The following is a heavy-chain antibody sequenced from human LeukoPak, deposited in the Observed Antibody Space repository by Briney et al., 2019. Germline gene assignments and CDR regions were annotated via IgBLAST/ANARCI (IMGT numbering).Heavy chain of an antibody. CDR3: ARRGVVYNDTGFYYPIFDY. J-gene: IGHJ4*02. CDR2: IYSSGNT. Sequence: PSETLSLICTVSGDSLSGYYWSWIRQPAGKGLEWIGRIYSSGNTNYNPSLKSRLVMSVDTSKNHFSLQLTSVTAADTAMYYCARRGVVYNDTGFYYPIFDYWGQGALVTVSS. D-gene: IGHD3-9*01. CDR1: GDSLSGYY. V-gene: IGHV4-4*07.